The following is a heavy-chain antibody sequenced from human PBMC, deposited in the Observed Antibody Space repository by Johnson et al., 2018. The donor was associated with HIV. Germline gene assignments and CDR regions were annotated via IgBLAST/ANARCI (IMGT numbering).Heavy chain of an antibody. Sequence: QMQLVESGGGVVQPGRSLRLSCAASGFTFSSYAMHWVRQAPGKGLEWVAVISYDGSEKYYADSVKGRFTISRDSSKNTLYLQLSSLRTEDTAVFYCARGGVVHDAFDIWGQGTMVTVSS. CDR1: GFTFSSYA. V-gene: IGHV3-30*04. J-gene: IGHJ3*02. CDR2: ISYDGSEK. D-gene: IGHD2-2*01. CDR3: ARGGVVHDAFDI.